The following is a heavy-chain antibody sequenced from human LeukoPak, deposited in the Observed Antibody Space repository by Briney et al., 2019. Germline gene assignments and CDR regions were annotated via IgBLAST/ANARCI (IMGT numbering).Heavy chain of an antibody. CDR2: ISGSGGST. D-gene: IGHD2-2*01. Sequence: GGSLRLSCAASGFTFSSYAMSRVRQAPGKGLEWVSGISGSGGSTYYADSVKGRFTISRDNSKNTLYLQMNSLRAEDTAVYYCAKHCSSTSCFDYWGQGTLVTVSS. CDR1: GFTFSSYA. J-gene: IGHJ4*02. CDR3: AKHCSSTSCFDY. V-gene: IGHV3-23*01.